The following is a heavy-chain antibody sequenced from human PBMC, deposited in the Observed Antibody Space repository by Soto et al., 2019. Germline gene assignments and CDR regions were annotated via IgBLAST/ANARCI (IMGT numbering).Heavy chain of an antibody. J-gene: IGHJ4*02. CDR2: IYYSGRT. Sequence: PSETLSLTCTVSGGSISSGGYFWSWVRQHPGKGLEWIGNIYYSGRTYYNPSLKSRVTISVDTSKNQFSLKLSSVTAADTAVYYCAREDMSGTYYFDYWGPGIQVTVSS. CDR3: AREDMSGTYYFDY. V-gene: IGHV4-31*03. D-gene: IGHD1-26*01. CDR1: GGSISSGGYF.